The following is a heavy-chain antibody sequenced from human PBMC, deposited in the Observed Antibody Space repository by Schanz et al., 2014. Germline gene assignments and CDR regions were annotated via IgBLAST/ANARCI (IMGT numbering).Heavy chain of an antibody. CDR2: ITRQGTT. Sequence: EVQLVESGGGLVKPGGSLRLSCAASGFTFSSYAMSWVRQAPGRGLEWVSGITRQGTTYYADFVKGRFSISRDNSKNTLYLQMNSLRADDTAVYYCARDLLVSHYDFWSGNDYWGQGTLVTVSS. J-gene: IGHJ4*02. D-gene: IGHD3-3*01. CDR3: ARDLLVSHYDFWSGNDY. CDR1: GFTFSSYA. V-gene: IGHV3-23*04.